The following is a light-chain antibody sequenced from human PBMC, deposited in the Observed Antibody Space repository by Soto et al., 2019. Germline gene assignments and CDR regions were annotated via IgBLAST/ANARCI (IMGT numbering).Light chain of an antibody. V-gene: IGLV3-1*01. J-gene: IGLJ2*01. CDR3: QAWDSSTVL. CDR2: QDT. Sequence: SYELTQPPSVSVSPGQTASITCSGDILGDEYACWYQQRPGQSPVLVIYQDTKRPSGIPERFSGSNSGNTATLTISGTQAMDEADYYCQAWDSSTVLFGGGTKLTVL. CDR1: ILGDEY.